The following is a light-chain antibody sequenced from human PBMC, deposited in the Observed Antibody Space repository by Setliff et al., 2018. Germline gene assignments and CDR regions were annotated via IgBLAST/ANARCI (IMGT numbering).Light chain of an antibody. CDR3: ATWDDSLNGYV. J-gene: IGLJ1*01. Sequence: QSALTQPPSASGTPGQRVTISCSGSSSNIGSHSVSWYQQLPGTAPKLLIYKNSQRSSGVPDRFSGSKSGTSASLAISGLQSEDEADYHCATWDDSLNGYVFASGTQLTVL. CDR1: SSNIGSHS. V-gene: IGLV1-44*01. CDR2: KNS.